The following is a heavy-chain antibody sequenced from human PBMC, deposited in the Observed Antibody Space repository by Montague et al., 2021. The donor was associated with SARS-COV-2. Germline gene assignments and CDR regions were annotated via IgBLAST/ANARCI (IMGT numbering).Heavy chain of an antibody. Sequence: SETLSLTCSVSGASISTSTDHWAWIRQSPGEGLEWVGSFSYSDSTHYNPSLRSRVTISVDSSKNQFSLKLNSVTAADTAIYYCARHANWDWYYFDYWGQGTLVTVSS. J-gene: IGHJ4*02. CDR3: ARHANWDWYYFDY. CDR2: FSYSDST. CDR1: GASISTSTDH. D-gene: IGHD7-27*01. V-gene: IGHV4-39*01.